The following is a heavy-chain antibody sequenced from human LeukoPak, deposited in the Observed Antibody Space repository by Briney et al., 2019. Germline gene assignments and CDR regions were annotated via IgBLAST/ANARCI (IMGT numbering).Heavy chain of an antibody. J-gene: IGHJ4*02. CDR1: GFTFSSYA. Sequence: GGSLRLSCAASGFTFSSYAMHWVRQAPGKGLEWVAVISYDGSNKYYADSVKGRFTISRDNSKNTLYLQMNSLRAEDTAVYYCAKDLDTGGRGIPRFDYWGQGTLVTVSS. CDR3: AKDLDTGGRGIPRFDY. D-gene: IGHD5-18*01. V-gene: IGHV3-30-3*01. CDR2: ISYDGSNK.